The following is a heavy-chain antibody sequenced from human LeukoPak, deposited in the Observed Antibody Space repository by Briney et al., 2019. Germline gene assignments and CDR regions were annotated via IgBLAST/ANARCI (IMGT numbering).Heavy chain of an antibody. J-gene: IGHJ4*02. CDR1: GASVNDYY. CDR2: VHYSGSS. V-gene: IGHV4-59*02. CDR3: ARGGWSLDF. Sequence: SETLSLTCTVSGASVNDYYWTWIRQAPGKGLEWIGYVHYSGSSDFNPSLKSRVTMSLASTENQLSLKVTSVTAADTAVYYCARGGWSLDFWGQGTLVTVSS.